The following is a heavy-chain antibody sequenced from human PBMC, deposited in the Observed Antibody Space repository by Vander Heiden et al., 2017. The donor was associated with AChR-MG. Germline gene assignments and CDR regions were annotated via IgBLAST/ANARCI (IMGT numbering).Heavy chain of an antibody. Sequence: QVQLVQSGAEVKKPGASVKVSCKASGYTFPSYDINWVRQATGQGLEWMGWMNPNSGNTGYAQKFQGRVTMTRNTSISTAYVELSSLRSEDTAVYYCATPGMGIVVVPAATYHHFDYWGQGTLVTVSS. CDR2: MNPNSGNT. CDR3: ATPGMGIVVVPAATYHHFDY. V-gene: IGHV1-8*01. D-gene: IGHD2-2*03. J-gene: IGHJ4*02. CDR1: GYTFPSYD.